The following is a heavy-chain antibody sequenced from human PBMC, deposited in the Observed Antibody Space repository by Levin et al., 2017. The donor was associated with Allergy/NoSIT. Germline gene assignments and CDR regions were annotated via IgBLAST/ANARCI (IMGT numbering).Heavy chain of an antibody. J-gene: IGHJ4*02. Sequence: LSQTLSLTCAVYGGSFSDYYWSWIRQPPGKGLEWIGEISHSGSTSYNPSLKSRVTISVDTSKNQFSLKLSSVTAADTAVYYCARELNTEYSSSWYIDYWGQGTLVTVSS. CDR2: ISHSGST. CDR3: ARELNTEYSSSWYIDY. CDR1: GGSFSDYY. V-gene: IGHV4-34*01. D-gene: IGHD6-13*01.